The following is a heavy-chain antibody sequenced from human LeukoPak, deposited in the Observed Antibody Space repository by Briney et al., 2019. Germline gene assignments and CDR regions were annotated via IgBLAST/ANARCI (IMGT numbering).Heavy chain of an antibody. V-gene: IGHV4-34*01. Sequence: PSETLSLTCAVCGGSFSGYYWSWIRQPPGKGLEWIGEINHSGSTNYNPSLKSRVTISVDTPKNQFSLKLSSVTAADTAVYYCARGGRDFWSGYLDYYYYYMDVWGKGTTVTVSS. CDR2: INHSGST. CDR1: GGSFSGYY. CDR3: ARGGRDFWSGYLDYYYYYMDV. D-gene: IGHD3-3*01. J-gene: IGHJ6*03.